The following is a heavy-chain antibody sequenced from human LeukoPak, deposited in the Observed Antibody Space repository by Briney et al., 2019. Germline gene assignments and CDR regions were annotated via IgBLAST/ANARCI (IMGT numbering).Heavy chain of an antibody. J-gene: IGHJ5*02. CDR1: GFTFSSYS. Sequence: GGSLRLSCAASGFTFSSYSMNWVRQAPGKGPEWVSSISSSSYIYYADSVKGRFTISRDNAKNSLYLQMNSLRAEDTAVYYCARDLSMETWGQGTLVTVSS. D-gene: IGHD1-1*01. V-gene: IGHV3-21*01. CDR2: ISSSSYI. CDR3: ARDLSMET.